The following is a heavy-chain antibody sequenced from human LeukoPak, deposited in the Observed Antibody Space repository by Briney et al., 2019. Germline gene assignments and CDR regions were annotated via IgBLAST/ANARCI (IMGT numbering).Heavy chain of an antibody. CDR1: GGTFSSYA. D-gene: IGHD3-22*01. CDR2: IIPIFGTA. V-gene: IGHV1-69*01. Sequence: SVKVSCKASGGTFSSYAISWVRQDPGQGLEWMGGIIPIFGTANYAQKFQGRVTITADESTSTAYMELSSLRSEDTAVYYCAREGSAGGYITHAFDIWGQGTMVTVSS. J-gene: IGHJ3*02. CDR3: AREGSAGGYITHAFDI.